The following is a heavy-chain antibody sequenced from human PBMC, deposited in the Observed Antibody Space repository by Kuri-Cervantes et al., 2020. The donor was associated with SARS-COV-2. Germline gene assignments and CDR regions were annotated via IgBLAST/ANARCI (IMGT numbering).Heavy chain of an antibody. CDR3: AKCSDIAAAGQTDY. D-gene: IGHD6-13*01. CDR2: ISGSGGST. V-gene: IGHV3-23*01. CDR1: GFTFCRYA. Sequence: GESLKISCPASGFTFCRYAMSWVRQAPGKGLEWVSAISGSGGSTYYADSVKGRFTISRDNSKNTLYLQMNSLRAEDTAVYYCAKCSDIAAAGQTDYWGQGTLVTVSS. J-gene: IGHJ4*02.